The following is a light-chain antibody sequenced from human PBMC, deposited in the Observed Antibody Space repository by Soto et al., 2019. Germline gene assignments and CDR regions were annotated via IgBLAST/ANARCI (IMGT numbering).Light chain of an antibody. J-gene: IGLJ1*01. Sequence: QSALTQPASVSGSPGQSITISCAGTRDDIGAYDYVSWYQQHPGNAPKLLVYEVTNRPSGVSDRFSGSKSGNTASLTISGLQAEDEADYYCNSYTNSSAVVFGRGTKVT. CDR3: NSYTNSSAVV. CDR1: RDDIGAYDY. CDR2: EVT. V-gene: IGLV2-14*01.